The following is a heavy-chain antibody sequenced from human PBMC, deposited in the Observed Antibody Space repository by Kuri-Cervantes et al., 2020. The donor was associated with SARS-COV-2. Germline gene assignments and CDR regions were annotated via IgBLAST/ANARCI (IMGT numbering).Heavy chain of an antibody. CDR1: GYTFTGYY. V-gene: IGHV1-69*13. D-gene: IGHD3-3*01. CDR3: ARDYWARGVVIMGLYGMDV. Sequence: SVKVSCKASGYTFTGYYMHWVRQAPGQGLEWMGGIIPIFGTANYAQKFQGRVTITADESTSTAYMELSSLRSEDTAVYYCARDYWARGVVIMGLYGMDVWGQGTTVTVSS. J-gene: IGHJ6*02. CDR2: IIPIFGTA.